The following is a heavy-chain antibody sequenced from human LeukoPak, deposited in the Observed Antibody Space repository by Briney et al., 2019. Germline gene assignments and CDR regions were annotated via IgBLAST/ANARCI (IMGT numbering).Heavy chain of an antibody. D-gene: IGHD3-22*01. Sequence: ASVKVSCKASGYTFTSYGISWLRQAPGKGLEWMGWISAYNGNTNYAQKLQGRVTMTTDTSTSTAYMELRSLRSDDTAVYYCARGFYDSSGYYYSYWGQGTLVTVSS. CDR3: ARGFYDSSGYYYSY. V-gene: IGHV1-18*01. CDR1: GYTFTSYG. CDR2: ISAYNGNT. J-gene: IGHJ4*02.